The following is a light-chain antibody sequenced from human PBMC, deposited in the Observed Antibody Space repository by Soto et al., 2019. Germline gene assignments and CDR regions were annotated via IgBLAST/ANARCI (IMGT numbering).Light chain of an antibody. V-gene: IGKV1D-12*01. Sequence: DLQMTQSPSSLSASVGDRITITCRAKESVGNWLAWYQQKPGKAPKLLIYAASTLSSGVPSRFSGSRSGTVFSLTVSSLQPEDFATYYCQQANSFPLSFGGGTKVEIK. J-gene: IGKJ4*01. CDR1: ESVGNW. CDR3: QQANSFPLS. CDR2: AAS.